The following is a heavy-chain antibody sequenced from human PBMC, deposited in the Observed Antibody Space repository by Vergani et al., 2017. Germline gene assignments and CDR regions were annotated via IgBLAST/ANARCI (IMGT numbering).Heavy chain of an antibody. CDR1: GGSISSYY. J-gene: IGHJ2*01. CDR2: IYYSGST. Sequence: QVQLQESGPGLVKPSETLSLTCTVSGGSISSYYWSWIRQPPGKGLEWIGYIYYSGSTNYHPSLKSRVTITVDTSTNQCSLKLSSVTAADTAVYYCARGGQWLSKQYFDLWGRGTLVTVSS. V-gene: IGHV4-59*01. D-gene: IGHD6-19*01. CDR3: ARGGQWLSKQYFDL.